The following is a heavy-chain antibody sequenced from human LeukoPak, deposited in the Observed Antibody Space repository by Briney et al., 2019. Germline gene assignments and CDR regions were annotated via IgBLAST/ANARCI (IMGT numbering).Heavy chain of an antibody. CDR2: IYHSGST. Sequence: SETLSLTCAVSGYSISGGYYWGWIRHPPGKGLEYIGSIYHSGSTYYNPSLKSRLTISVDTSKNHFSLKLSSVTAADTAVYYCARVRGDKPLDYWGQGTMVTVSS. V-gene: IGHV4-38-2*01. CDR3: ARVRGDKPLDY. CDR1: GYSISGGYY. D-gene: IGHD3-16*01. J-gene: IGHJ4*02.